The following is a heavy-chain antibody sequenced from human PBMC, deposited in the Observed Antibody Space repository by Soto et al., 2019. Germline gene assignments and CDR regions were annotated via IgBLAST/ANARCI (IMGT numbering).Heavy chain of an antibody. D-gene: IGHD6-13*01. CDR2: ISYDGSNK. Sequence: GGSLRLSCAASGFTFSSYGMHWVRQAPGKGLEWVAVISYDGSNKYYADSVKGRFTISRDNSKNTLYLQMNSLRAEDTAVYYCATEQQLVGQWGQGTLVTVSS. J-gene: IGHJ4*02. V-gene: IGHV3-30*03. CDR1: GFTFSSYG. CDR3: ATEQQLVGQ.